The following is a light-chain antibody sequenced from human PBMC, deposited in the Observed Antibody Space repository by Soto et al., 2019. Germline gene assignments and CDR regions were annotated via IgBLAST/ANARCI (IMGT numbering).Light chain of an antibody. CDR1: SSDVGRYNY. J-gene: IGLJ3*02. CDR2: EVS. CDR3: SSYTSSSTRV. Sequence: QSALTQPASVSGSPGQSITISCTGTSSDVGRYNYVSWYQQHPGKAPKLMIYEVSNRPSGVSNLFSGSKSGNTASLTISGLQAEDEADYYCSSYTSSSTRVFGGGTKVTVL. V-gene: IGLV2-14*01.